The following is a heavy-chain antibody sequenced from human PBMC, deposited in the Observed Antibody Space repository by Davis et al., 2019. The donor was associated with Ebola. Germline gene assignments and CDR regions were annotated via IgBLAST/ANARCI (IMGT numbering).Heavy chain of an antibody. CDR1: GFRFPNYA. J-gene: IGHJ3*02. CDR3: ERDFWAFDI. Sequence: GESLKISCEASGFRFPNYAMHWVRQAPGKGLQYVSGISTNGGSTFYANSVKGRFTISRDNAKNTLYLQMGSLKPEDMSVYYCERDFWAFDIWGQGTMVTVSS. D-gene: IGHD3-3*01. CDR2: ISTNGGST. V-gene: IGHV3-64*01.